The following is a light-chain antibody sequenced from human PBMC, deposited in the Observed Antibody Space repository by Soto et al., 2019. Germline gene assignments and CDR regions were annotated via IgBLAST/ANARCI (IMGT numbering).Light chain of an antibody. CDR1: STDVGAYNY. Sequence: QSVVTQPRSVSGSPGQSVTISCTGTSTDVGAYNYVSWYQQHPGEAPKLIIYDVSNWPSGVPDRFSGSKSGITASLTISGLQAEDEADYYCCSFAGTFYVFGTGTKVTVL. CDR2: DVS. V-gene: IGLV2-11*01. CDR3: CSFAGTFYV. J-gene: IGLJ1*01.